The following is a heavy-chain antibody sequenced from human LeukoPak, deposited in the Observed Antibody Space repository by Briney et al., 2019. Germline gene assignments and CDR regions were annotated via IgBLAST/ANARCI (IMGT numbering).Heavy chain of an antibody. CDR3: ARVLANYHHYGMDV. CDR2: ISPYNGNT. CDR1: GYTFTSYG. J-gene: IGHJ6*02. V-gene: IGHV1-18*01. Sequence: GASVKVSCKASGYTFTSYGISWVRQAPGQGHEWMGWISPYNGNTNYAQKLQGRVTMTTDTSTSTAYMELRSLRSDDTAVYYCARVLANYHHYGMDVWGQGTTVTVSS. D-gene: IGHD2-15*01.